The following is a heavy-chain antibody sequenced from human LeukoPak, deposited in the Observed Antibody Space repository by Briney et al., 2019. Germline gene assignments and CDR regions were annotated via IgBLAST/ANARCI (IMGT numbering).Heavy chain of an antibody. J-gene: IGHJ6*02. CDR2: IYYSGST. CDR3: ARSGGMDV. CDR1: GGSFSGYY. V-gene: IGHV4-59*01. Sequence: SETLSLTCAVYGGSFSGYYWSWIRQPPGKGLEWIGYIYYSGSTNYNPSLKSRVTISVDTSKNQFSLKLSSVTAADTAVYYCARSGGMDVWGQGTTVTVSS.